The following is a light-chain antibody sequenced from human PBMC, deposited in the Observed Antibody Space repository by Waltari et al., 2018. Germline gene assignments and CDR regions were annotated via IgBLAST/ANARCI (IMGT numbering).Light chain of an antibody. CDR3: QTGGHGTWV. V-gene: IGLV4-69*01. CDR2: VNSDGSH. Sequence: QLVLTQSPSASASLGASVKLTCTLSSGHSSNVIAWLQEQPGKGPRYLRKVNSDGSHSKGDEIPDRFSGSSSGAGRYLPISSLQSEDEADYYCQTGGHGTWVFGGGTKLTVL. J-gene: IGLJ3*02. CDR1: SGHSSNV.